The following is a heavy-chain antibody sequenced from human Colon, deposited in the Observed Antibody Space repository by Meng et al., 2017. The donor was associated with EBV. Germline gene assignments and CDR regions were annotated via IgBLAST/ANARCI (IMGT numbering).Heavy chain of an antibody. D-gene: IGHD3-10*01. J-gene: IGHJ5*02. CDR2: IYYIGGT. CDR3: ARVSGRSFDP. Sequence: GPGLVKPSETLSLTCTVSGCSVATDRYYWSCSRRPPCKGLEWIAYIYYIGGTNYNPSLKSRLTISLDTSKNQFSLSPMSVTAADTAVYYCARVSGRSFDPWGQGTLVTVSS. V-gene: IGHV4-61*01. CDR1: GCSVATDRYY.